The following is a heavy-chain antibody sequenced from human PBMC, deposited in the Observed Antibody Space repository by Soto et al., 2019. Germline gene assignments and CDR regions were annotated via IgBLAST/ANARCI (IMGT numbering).Heavy chain of an antibody. CDR3: AKDYASSSWYFEFCGMDV. CDR2: ITASGSRT. D-gene: IGHD6-13*01. Sequence: PGGSLRLSCTASGFTFSSYAMTWVRQAPGRGLEGVSGITASGSRTYYADSVKGRFTISRDNSKNTLYLQMNSLRAEDTAVYYCAKDYASSSWYFEFCGMDVWGQGATVTVSS. CDR1: GFTFSSYA. V-gene: IGHV3-23*01. J-gene: IGHJ6*02.